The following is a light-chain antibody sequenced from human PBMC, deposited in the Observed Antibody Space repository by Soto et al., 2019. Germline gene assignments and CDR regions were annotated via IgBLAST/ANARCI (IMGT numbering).Light chain of an antibody. CDR1: SSNIGSNY. J-gene: IGLJ2*01. CDR2: RSN. V-gene: IGLV1-47*01. Sequence: QAVVTQPPSASGTPGQRVTISCSGSSSNIGSNYVSWYQQLPETAPKLLIYRSNQRPSGVPDRFSGSKSGTSASLAISGLRSEDEADYYCAAWDDSLSGVVFGGGTKLTVL. CDR3: AAWDDSLSGVV.